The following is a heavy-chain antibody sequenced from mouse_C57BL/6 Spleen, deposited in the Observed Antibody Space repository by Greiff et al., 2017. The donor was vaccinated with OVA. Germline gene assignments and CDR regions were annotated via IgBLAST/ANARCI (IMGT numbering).Heavy chain of an antibody. V-gene: IGHV1-72*01. J-gene: IGHJ2*01. CDR3: ARDGSPYYFDY. CDR1: GYTFTSYW. CDR2: IDPNSGGT. Sequence: VQLQQPGAELVKPGASVTLSCKASGYTFTSYWMHWVKQRPGRGLEWIGRIDPNSGGTKYTEKFKSQATLTVDNTSITAYMQISSMTAEDAAVYYCARDGSPYYFDYWGQGTTLTVSS. D-gene: IGHD1-1*01.